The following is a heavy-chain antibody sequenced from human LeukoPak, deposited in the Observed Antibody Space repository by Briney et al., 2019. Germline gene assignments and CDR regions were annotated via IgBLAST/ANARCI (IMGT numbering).Heavy chain of an antibody. D-gene: IGHD1-1*01. CDR2: ISWNSGSI. CDR1: GFTFDDYA. V-gene: IGHV3-9*01. Sequence: GRSLRLSCAASGFTFDDYAMHWVRQAPGKGLEWVSGISWNSGSIGYADSVKGRFTISRDNAKNSLYLQMNSLRAEDTAVYYCARRPTGIEMDVWGKGTTVTVSS. CDR3: ARRPTGIEMDV. J-gene: IGHJ6*04.